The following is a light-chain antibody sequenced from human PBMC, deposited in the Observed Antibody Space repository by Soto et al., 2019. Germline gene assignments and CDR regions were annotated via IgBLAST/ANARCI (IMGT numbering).Light chain of an antibody. Sequence: QSALTQPASVSGSPGQSITISCSGTTNDVGGYNYVSWYQQHPGKAPKLLIYGVTDRPSGVSSRFSGSKSGNAASLTISGLQAEDEGDYYCAAWDDSLKAIFGGGTQLTVL. CDR2: GVT. CDR3: AAWDDSLKAI. CDR1: TNDVGGYNY. J-gene: IGLJ7*01. V-gene: IGLV2-14*03.